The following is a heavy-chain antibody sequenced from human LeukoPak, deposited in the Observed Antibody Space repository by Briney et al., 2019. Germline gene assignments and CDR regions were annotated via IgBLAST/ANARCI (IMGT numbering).Heavy chain of an antibody. CDR3: ARERSSGYYTEDAFDI. V-gene: IGHV5-51*01. Sequence: GESLKISCKAAGYSFTSYWIGWVRQMPEKGLERMGIIYPRDSDTRYSPSFQGQVTISADKSISTAYLQWSSMKASDTAMYYCARERSSGYYTEDAFDIWGQGTMVTVSS. CDR1: GYSFTSYW. J-gene: IGHJ3*02. D-gene: IGHD3-22*01. CDR2: IYPRDSDT.